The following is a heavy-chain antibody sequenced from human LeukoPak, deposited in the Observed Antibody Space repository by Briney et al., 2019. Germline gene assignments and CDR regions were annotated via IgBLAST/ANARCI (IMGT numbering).Heavy chain of an antibody. V-gene: IGHV3-23*01. CDR1: GFTFSSYA. Sequence: GGSLRLSCAASGFTFSSYARSWVRQAPGKGLEWVSAISGSGGSTYYADSVKGRFTISRDNSKNTLYLQMNSLRAEDTAVYYCAKDLDSSGWYNFDYWGQGTLVTVSS. CDR2: ISGSGGST. J-gene: IGHJ4*02. CDR3: AKDLDSSGWYNFDY. D-gene: IGHD6-19*01.